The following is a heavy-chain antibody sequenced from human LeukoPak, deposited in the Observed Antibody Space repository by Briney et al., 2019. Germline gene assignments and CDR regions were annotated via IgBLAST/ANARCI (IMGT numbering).Heavy chain of an antibody. V-gene: IGHV3-30*18. CDR2: TSDDGSNK. CDR1: GFTFSTYG. CDR3: AKDSGVVAGHWYFDL. D-gene: IGHD3-10*01. J-gene: IGHJ2*01. Sequence: PGGSLRLSCTASGFTFSTYGMHWVRQAPGKGLDWVAITSDDGSNKYYADSVQGRVTISRDNSKNTLYLQVSSLRTEDTAVYYCAKDSGVVAGHWYFDLWGRGTLVSVSS.